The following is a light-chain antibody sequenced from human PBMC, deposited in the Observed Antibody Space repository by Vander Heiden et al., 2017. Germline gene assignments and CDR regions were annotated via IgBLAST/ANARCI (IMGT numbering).Light chain of an antibody. CDR2: EVS. Sequence: SAPPHPPQASGSPGQSVTISCTGTSSDVGGYNYVSWYQQHPGKAPKLMIYEVSKRPPGVPDRFSGSKSGNTASLTVSGLQAEDEGDYYCSSYTGSSLVFGGGTKLTVL. CDR3: SSYTGSSLV. V-gene: IGLV2-8*01. CDR1: SSDVGGYNY. J-gene: IGLJ2*01.